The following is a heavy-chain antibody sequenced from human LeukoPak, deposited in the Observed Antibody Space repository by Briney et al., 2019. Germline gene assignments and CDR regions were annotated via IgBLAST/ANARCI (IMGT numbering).Heavy chain of an antibody. V-gene: IGHV1-8*01. D-gene: IGHD2-2*01. CDR2: MNPNSGNT. CDR1: GYTFTSYD. J-gene: IGHJ5*02. Sequence: GASVKVSCKASGYTFTSYDINWVRQATGQGLEWMGWMNPNSGNTGYAQKFQGRVTITADESTSTAYMELSSLRSEDTAVYYCARGRQYIVVVPAAIRGDWFDPWGQGTLVTVSS. CDR3: ARGRQYIVVVPAAIRGDWFDP.